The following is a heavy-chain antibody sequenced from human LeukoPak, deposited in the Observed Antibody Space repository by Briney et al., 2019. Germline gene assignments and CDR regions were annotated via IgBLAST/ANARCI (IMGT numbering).Heavy chain of an antibody. D-gene: IGHD2-2*01. CDR1: GFTVSSNY. Sequence: GGSLRLSCAASGFTVSSNYMSWVRQAPGKGLEWVAVISYDGSNKYYADSVKGRFTISRDNSKNTLYLQMNSLRAEDTAVYYCAKDQDIVVVPAPDAFDIWGQGTMVTVSS. CDR2: ISYDGSNK. J-gene: IGHJ3*02. V-gene: IGHV3-30*18. CDR3: AKDQDIVVVPAPDAFDI.